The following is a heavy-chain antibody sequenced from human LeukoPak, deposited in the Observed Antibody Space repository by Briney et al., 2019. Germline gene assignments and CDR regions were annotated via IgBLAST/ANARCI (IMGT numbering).Heavy chain of an antibody. D-gene: IGHD3-22*01. J-gene: IGHJ4*02. V-gene: IGHV3-9*01. CDR2: ISWNSGSI. Sequence: GGCLRLSCAASGFTFDDYAMHWVRQAPGKGLEWVSGISWNSGSIGYADSVKGRFTISRDNAKNSLYLQMNSLRAEDTALYYCAKDLYYYDSRIFDYWGQGTLVTVSS. CDR3: AKDLYYYDSRIFDY. CDR1: GFTFDDYA.